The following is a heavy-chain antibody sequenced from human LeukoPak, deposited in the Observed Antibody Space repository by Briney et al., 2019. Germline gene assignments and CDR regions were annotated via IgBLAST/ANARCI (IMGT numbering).Heavy chain of an antibody. CDR2: INHSGST. CDR1: GGSFSGYY. Sequence: SETLSLTCAVYGGSFSGYYWSWIRQPPGKGLEWIGEINHSGSTNYNPSLKSRVTISVDTSKNQFSLKLSSVTAADTAVYYCARTYYYDSSGYPRHFQHWGQGTLVTVSS. CDR3: ARTYYYDSSGYPRHFQH. V-gene: IGHV4-34*01. D-gene: IGHD3-22*01. J-gene: IGHJ1*01.